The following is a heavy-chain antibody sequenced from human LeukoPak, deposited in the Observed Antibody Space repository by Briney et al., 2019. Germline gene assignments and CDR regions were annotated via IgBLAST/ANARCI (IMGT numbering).Heavy chain of an antibody. Sequence: PGGSLRLSCAASGFTFSSYVIHWVRQAPGKGLEWVAVISNDGSNKYYADSVEGRFTISRDNSKNTLYLQMNSLRPEGTAVYSCARDTKGARATRFDYWGQGTLVTVSS. CDR1: GFTFSSYV. J-gene: IGHJ4*02. D-gene: IGHD1-26*01. V-gene: IGHV3-30-3*01. CDR3: ARDTKGARATRFDY. CDR2: ISNDGSNK.